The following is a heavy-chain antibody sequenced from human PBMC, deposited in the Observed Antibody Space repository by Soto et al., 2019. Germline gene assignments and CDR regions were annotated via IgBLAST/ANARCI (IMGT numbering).Heavy chain of an antibody. CDR1: GYTFTSYG. V-gene: IGHV1-18*01. CDR3: AMVDVYVTPSPQDV. Sequence: QVQLVQSGAEVKNPGASVKVSCKTSGYTFTSYGIGWARQAPGQGLGWMGWINTYNGNTNYAQNLQGRVTLTTDTSTSTAYMALRSRRSNDTAIYYCAMVDVYVTPSPQDVWGQGTTVTVS. CDR2: INTYNGNT. J-gene: IGHJ6*02. D-gene: IGHD3-16*01.